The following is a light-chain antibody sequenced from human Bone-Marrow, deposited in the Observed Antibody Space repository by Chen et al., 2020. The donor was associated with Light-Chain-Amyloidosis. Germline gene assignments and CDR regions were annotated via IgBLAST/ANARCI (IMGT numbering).Light chain of an antibody. J-gene: IGKJ5*01. CDR1: QGISVY. CDR2: GAS. CDR3: QQLNSYPSIP. Sequence: DIQLTQSPSFLSASVGDRVTITCWDSQGISVYLAWYQQKPGKVPNLLIYGASTLQSGVPSRFSVSGSGTDFTLTISGLQPEDFATYYCQQLNSYPSIPFGLGTRLEIK. V-gene: IGKV1-9*01.